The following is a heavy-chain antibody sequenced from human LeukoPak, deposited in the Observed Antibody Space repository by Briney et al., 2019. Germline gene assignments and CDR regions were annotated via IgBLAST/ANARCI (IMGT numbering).Heavy chain of an antibody. CDR1: GFTFSSYA. CDR3: ARDDY. CDR2: ISYDGSNK. V-gene: IGHV3-30*04. Sequence: GRSLRLSCAASGFTFSSYAMHWVRQAPGKGLEWVAVISYDGSNKYYADSVKGRFTISRDNSKNTLYLQMNSLRAEDTAVYYCARDDYWGQGTLVTVSS. J-gene: IGHJ4*02.